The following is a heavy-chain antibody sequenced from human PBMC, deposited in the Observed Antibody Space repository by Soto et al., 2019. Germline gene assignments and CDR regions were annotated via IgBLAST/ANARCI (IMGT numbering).Heavy chain of an antibody. CDR2: INPSGGST. CDR1: GYTFTSYY. J-gene: IGHJ4*02. D-gene: IGHD5-18*01. Sequence: ASVKVSCKASGYTFTSYYMHWVRQAPGQGLEWMGIINPSGGSTSYAQKFQGRVTMTRDTSTSAVYMELSSLRSEDTAVYYCARQTKTKIQLWLIALDYWGQGTLVTVSS. V-gene: IGHV1-46*01. CDR3: ARQTKTKIQLWLIALDY.